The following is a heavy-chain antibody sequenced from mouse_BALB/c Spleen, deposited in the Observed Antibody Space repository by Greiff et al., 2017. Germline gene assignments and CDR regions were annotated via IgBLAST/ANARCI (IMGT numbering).Heavy chain of an antibody. J-gene: IGHJ3*01. V-gene: IGHV1S81*02. Sequence: QVQLQQSGAELVKPGASVKLSCKASGYTFTSYWMHWVKQRPGQGLEWIGEINPSNGRTNYNEKFKSKATLTVDKSSSTAYLQLSSLTSEDSAVYYCAGLQSTEGFAYWGQGTLVTVSA. CDR3: AGLQSTEGFAY. D-gene: IGHD4-1*02. CDR2: INPSNGRT. CDR1: GYTFTSYW.